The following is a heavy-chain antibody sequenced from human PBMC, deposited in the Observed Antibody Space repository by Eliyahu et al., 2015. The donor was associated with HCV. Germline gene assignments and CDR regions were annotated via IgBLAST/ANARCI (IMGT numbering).Heavy chain of an antibody. CDR3: AKILHSNGPFDF. CDR2: ITASGGGT. CDR1: GFAFSSYA. J-gene: IGHJ4*02. V-gene: IGHV3-23*01. D-gene: IGHD6-19*01. Sequence: EVQLLESGGGMVQPGGSLRLSCAASGFAFSSYAMSWVRQAPGKGLEWVSSITASGGGTYYADSVKGRFTISRDSSKNTLFLHMHSLRAEDTAVYFCAKILHSNGPFDFWGLGTLVTVSS.